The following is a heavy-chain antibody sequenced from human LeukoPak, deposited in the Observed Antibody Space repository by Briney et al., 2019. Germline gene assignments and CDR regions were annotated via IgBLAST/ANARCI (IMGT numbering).Heavy chain of an antibody. CDR3: ARGKITVNSYDFWSGYYIGYFDY. Sequence: ASVKVSCKASGGTFSSYAISWVRQAPGQGLEWMGGIIPIFGTANYAQKFQGRVTITTDESTSTAYMELSSLRSEDTAVYYCARGKITVNSYDFWSGYYIGYFDYWGQGTLVTVSP. J-gene: IGHJ4*02. D-gene: IGHD3-3*01. V-gene: IGHV1-69*05. CDR1: GGTFSSYA. CDR2: IIPIFGTA.